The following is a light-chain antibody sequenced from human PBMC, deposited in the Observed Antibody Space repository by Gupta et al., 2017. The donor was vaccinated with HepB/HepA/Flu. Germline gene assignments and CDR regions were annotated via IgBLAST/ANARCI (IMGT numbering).Light chain of an antibody. V-gene: IGLV2-14*03. CDR2: DVR. CDR1: FSDVGGYDY. J-gene: IGLJ1*01. CDR3: SSYTSSFTGV. Sequence: QSALTQPPSVSGSPGQSITISYTGTFSDVGGYDYVSWYQQHPGKAPKLLIYDVRDRPSGASNRFSGSKSGNTASLTITGLQAEDEADYYCSSYTSSFTGVFGTGTKVTVL.